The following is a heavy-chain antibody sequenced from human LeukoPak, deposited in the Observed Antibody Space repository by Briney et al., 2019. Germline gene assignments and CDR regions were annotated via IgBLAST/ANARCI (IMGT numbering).Heavy chain of an antibody. CDR3: AREYSSWFDY. CDR2: IKQDGSEK. J-gene: IGHJ4*02. V-gene: IGHV3-7*01. Sequence: GGSLRLSCAVFGFTFSSYWMSWVRQAPGKGLEWVGNIKQDGSEKYYVDSVKGRFTISRDNAKNSLYLQMNSLRAEDTAVYYCAREYSSWFDYWGQGTLVTVSS. CDR1: GFTFSSYW. D-gene: IGHD6-13*01.